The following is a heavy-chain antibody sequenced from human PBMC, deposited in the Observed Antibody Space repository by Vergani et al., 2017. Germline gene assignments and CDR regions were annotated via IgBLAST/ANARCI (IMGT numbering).Heavy chain of an antibody. V-gene: IGHV3-11*04. D-gene: IGHD1-7*01. J-gene: IGHJ4*02. CDR3: ARDLLPGTLLLLAY. CDR2: ISGSGHTK. Sequence: QVQLVESGGGLVKPGGSLRLSCAASGFTFSDYYMTWIRQATGKGLEWISYISGSGHTKYYADSVKGRFAISRDNAKNSLYLQMNNLRVEDTAVYYCARDLLPGTLLLLAYWGQGTLISVSS. CDR1: GFTFSDYY.